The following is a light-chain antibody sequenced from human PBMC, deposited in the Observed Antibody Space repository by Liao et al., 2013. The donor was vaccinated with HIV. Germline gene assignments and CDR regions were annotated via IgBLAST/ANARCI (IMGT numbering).Light chain of an antibody. CDR3: QAWDSSTDYV. V-gene: IGLV3-1*01. J-gene: IGLJ1*01. Sequence: SYELTQPPSVSVSPGQTATITCSGDKLGDKYASWYQQKPGQSPVLVMYQDSKRPSGIPERFSGSNSGNTATLTISGTQAMDEADYYCQAWDSSTDYVFGTGTKVTVL. CDR2: QDS. CDR1: KLGDKY.